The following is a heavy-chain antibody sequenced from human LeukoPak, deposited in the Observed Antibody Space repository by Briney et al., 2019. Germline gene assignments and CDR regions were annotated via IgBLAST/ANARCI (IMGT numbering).Heavy chain of an antibody. CDR2: IYYSGST. D-gene: IGHD3-3*01. V-gene: IGHV4-59*01. CDR3: ARGGVVRGGSWFDP. J-gene: IGHJ5*02. CDR1: GGSISSYY. Sequence: ETLSLTCTVSGGSISSYYWSWIRQPPGKGLEWIGYIYYSGSTNYNPSLKSRVTISVDTSKNQFSLKLSSVTAADTAVYYCARGGVVRGGSWFDPWGQGTLVTVSS.